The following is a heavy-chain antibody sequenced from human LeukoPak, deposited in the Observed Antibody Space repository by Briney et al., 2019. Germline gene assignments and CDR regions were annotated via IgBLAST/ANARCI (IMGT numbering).Heavy chain of an antibody. Sequence: PSETLSLTCTVSGGSISSSSYYWGWIRHPPGKGLECIGSIYYSGSTYYNPSLKSRVTISVDTSKNQFSLKLNSVTAADTALYCCARSPPVVNWFDAWGQGTLVTVSS. CDR1: GGSISSSSYY. D-gene: IGHD4-23*01. J-gene: IGHJ5*02. CDR3: ARSPPVVNWFDA. CDR2: IYYSGST. V-gene: IGHV4-39*07.